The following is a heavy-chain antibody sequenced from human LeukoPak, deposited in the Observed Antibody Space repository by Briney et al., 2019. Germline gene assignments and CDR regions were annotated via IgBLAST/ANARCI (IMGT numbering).Heavy chain of an antibody. CDR3: ARGRVTMVRGGIGY. V-gene: IGHV3-48*03. CDR1: GFTFSSYE. Sequence: PGGSLRLSCAASGFTFSSYEMNWVRQAPGKGLEWVSYISSSGSTIYYADSVKGRFTISRDNAKNSLYLQMNSLRAEDTAVYYCARGRVTMVRGGIGYWGQGTLVTVSS. CDR2: ISSSGSTI. D-gene: IGHD3-10*01. J-gene: IGHJ4*02.